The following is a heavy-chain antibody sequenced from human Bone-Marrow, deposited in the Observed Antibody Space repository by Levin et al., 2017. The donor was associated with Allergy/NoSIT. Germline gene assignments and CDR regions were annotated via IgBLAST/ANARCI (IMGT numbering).Heavy chain of an antibody. CDR3: ARLSGITMTTYYFDY. D-gene: IGHD4-17*01. CDR2: IYYSGSI. V-gene: IGHV4-39*07. Sequence: SETLSLTCTVSGGSIGSSRYYWGWIRQPPGKGLEWIANIYYSGSIYYNPSLKSRVTLSVDTSKNHFSLRLSSVTAADTAVYYCARLSGITMTTYYFDYWGKGSLVTVSS. J-gene: IGHJ4*02. CDR1: GGSIGSSRYY.